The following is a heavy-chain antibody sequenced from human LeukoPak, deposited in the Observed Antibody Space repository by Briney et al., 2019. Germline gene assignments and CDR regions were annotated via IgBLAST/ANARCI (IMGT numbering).Heavy chain of an antibody. J-gene: IGHJ3*02. CDR2: INPNSGGT. V-gene: IGHV1-2*02. CDR1: GYTFTGYY. CDR3: ARVGPNDAFDI. Sequence: GASVKVSCKTSGYTFTGYYMHWVRRAPGQGPEWMGWINPNSGGTSYALKFQGRVTMTSDTSISTAYMELSRLRSDDTAVYYCARVGPNDAFDIWGQGTMVTVSS.